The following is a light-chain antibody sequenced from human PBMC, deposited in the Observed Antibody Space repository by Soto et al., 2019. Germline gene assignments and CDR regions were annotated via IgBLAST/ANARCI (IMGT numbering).Light chain of an antibody. J-gene: IGKJ1*01. CDR1: QSIFNY. CDR2: ATS. V-gene: IGKV1-39*01. CDR3: QHSSLSPWT. Sequence: DIQMTQSPSSLSASVGDRVTITCRASQSIFNYLNWYQQKPGKAPKLLIFATSNLQSGVPSRFSGSGSGTEFTLTISSLQFEDFATYSCQHSSLSPWTFGQGTKVEIK.